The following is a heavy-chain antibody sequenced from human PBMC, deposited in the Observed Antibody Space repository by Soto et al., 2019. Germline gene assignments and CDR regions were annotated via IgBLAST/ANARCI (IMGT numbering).Heavy chain of an antibody. D-gene: IGHD4-4*01. CDR3: AKDGIQFRMDFFDY. V-gene: IGHV3-30*18. CDR2: ISDDGSNK. CDR1: GFTFSSYG. Sequence: PGGSLRLSCAASGFTFSSYGVHWARQAPGKGLEWVAVISDDGSNKYYADSVKGRFTISRDNSKNALYLQMNSLRPEDTAVYYCAKDGIQFRMDFFDYWGPGALVTVSS. J-gene: IGHJ4*02.